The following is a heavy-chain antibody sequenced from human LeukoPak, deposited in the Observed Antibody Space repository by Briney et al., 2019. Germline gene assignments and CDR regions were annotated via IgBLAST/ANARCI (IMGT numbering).Heavy chain of an antibody. CDR2: IYTSGST. V-gene: IGHV4-61*02. Sequence: SQTLSLTCTVSGGSISSGSYYWSWIRQPAGKGLEWSGRIYTSGSTNYNPSLKSRVTISVDTSKNQFSLKLSSVTAAHTAVYYWARDGEDIVVVPAAIWGQGTLVTVSS. J-gene: IGHJ4*02. CDR1: GGSISSGSYY. D-gene: IGHD2-2*01. CDR3: ARDGEDIVVVPAAI.